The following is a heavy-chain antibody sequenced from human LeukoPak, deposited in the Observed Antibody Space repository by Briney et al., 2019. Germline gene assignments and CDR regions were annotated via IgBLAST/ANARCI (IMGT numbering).Heavy chain of an antibody. CDR2: IIPIFGTA. V-gene: IGHV1-69*05. Sequence: GASVKVSCKASGYTFTSYGISWVQQAPGQGLEWMGGIIPIFGTANYAQKFQGRVTITTDESTSTAYMELSSLRSEDTAVYYCARGLLRFGESLAFDIWGQGTMVTVSS. CDR3: ARGLLRFGESLAFDI. D-gene: IGHD3-10*01. J-gene: IGHJ3*02. CDR1: GYTFTSYG.